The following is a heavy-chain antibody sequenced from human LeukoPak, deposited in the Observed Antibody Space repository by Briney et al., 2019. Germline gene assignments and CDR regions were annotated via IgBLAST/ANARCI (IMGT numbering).Heavy chain of an antibody. J-gene: IGHJ4*02. CDR3: ARDIHDSSGYYVFDY. V-gene: IGHV1-46*01. CDR1: GYTFTSYY. D-gene: IGHD3-22*01. CDR2: INPSGGST. Sequence: ASVKVSCKASGYTFTSYYMHWVRQAPGQGLEWMGIINPSGGSTSYAQKFQGRVTMTRDTSTSIVYMELSSLRSEDTAVYYCARDIHDSSGYYVFDYWGQGTLVTVSS.